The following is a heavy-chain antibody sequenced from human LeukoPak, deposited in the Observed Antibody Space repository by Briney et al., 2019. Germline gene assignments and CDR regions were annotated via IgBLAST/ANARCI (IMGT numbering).Heavy chain of an antibody. CDR2: IIPIFHRT. CDR3: ARDIPGSSGYFNDAFDI. D-gene: IGHD3-22*01. J-gene: IGHJ3*02. Sequence: SVRVSCKXSGGTIINYAINWVRQAPRQGLEWMGRIIPIFHRTNYAQKFQGRLTITTDESTRTAYMELSSLRSEDTAEYYCARDIPGSSGYFNDAFDIWGQGTMVTVSS. CDR1: GGTIINYA. V-gene: IGHV1-69*05.